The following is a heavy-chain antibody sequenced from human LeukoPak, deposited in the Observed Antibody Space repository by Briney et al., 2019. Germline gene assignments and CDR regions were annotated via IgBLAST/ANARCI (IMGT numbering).Heavy chain of an antibody. D-gene: IGHD4-17*01. V-gene: IGHV4-34*01. CDR3: ARSMTTVTTMDAFDI. Sequence: SETLSLTCAVYGGSFSGYYWSWIRQPPGKGLEWIGEINHSGSTNYNPSLKSRVTISVDTSKNQFSLKLSSVTAADTAVYYCARSMTTVTTMDAFDIWGQGTMVTVSS. J-gene: IGHJ3*02. CDR2: INHSGST. CDR1: GGSFSGYY.